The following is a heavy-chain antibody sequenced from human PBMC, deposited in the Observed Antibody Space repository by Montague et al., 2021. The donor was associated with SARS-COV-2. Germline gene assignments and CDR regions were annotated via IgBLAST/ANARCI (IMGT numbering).Heavy chain of an antibody. D-gene: IGHD3-10*01. Sequence: SRSLSLSASGFPFSDYYMSWIRQAPGKGLEWVSYISMTGRHTNSADSVKGRFTISRDNAKKSQHLQMNSLRAEDTAVYYCARQYGSGIAWAFDIWGQGIMVTVSS. V-gene: IGHV3-11*03. J-gene: IGHJ3*02. CDR3: ARQYGSGIAWAFDI. CDR2: ISMTGRHT. CDR1: GFPFSDYY.